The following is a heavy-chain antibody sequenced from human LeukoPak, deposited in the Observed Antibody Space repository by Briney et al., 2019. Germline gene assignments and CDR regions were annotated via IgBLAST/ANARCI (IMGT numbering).Heavy chain of an antibody. D-gene: IGHD6-19*01. V-gene: IGHV3-48*01. CDR2: ISSSSSSI. J-gene: IGHJ3*02. CDR3: ASPSSGQSFDI. CDR1: GFTFGSYS. Sequence: GGSLRLSCAASGFTFGSYSMNWVRQAPGKGLEWVSYISSSSSSIYYADSVKGRFTISRDNAKNSLYLQMHSLRAEDTAVYYCASPSSGQSFDIWGQGTMVTVSS.